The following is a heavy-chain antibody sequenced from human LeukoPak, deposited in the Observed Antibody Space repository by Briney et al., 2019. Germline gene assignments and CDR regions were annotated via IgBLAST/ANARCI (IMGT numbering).Heavy chain of an antibody. CDR3: ARSRITMVRGVLSPVYFDY. Sequence: SETLSLTCAVSGYSISSGYYWGWIRQPPGKGLEWLGSIYQSGSTYYNPSLKSRVTISVDTSKNQFSLKLSSLTAADTAVYYCARSRITMVRGVLSPVYFDYWGQGTLVTVSS. CDR1: GYSISSGYY. CDR2: IYQSGST. V-gene: IGHV4-38-2*01. D-gene: IGHD3-10*01. J-gene: IGHJ4*02.